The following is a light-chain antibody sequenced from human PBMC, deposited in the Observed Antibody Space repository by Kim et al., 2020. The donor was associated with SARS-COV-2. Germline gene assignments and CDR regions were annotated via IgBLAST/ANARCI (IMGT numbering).Light chain of an antibody. CDR1: QSISSW. Sequence: DIQMTQSPSTLSASVGDRVTITCRASQSISSWLAWYQQKPGKTPNLLIYKASSLETRVPSRFSGSGSGTEFTITISSLQPDDFATYYCQQYNSYPWTFGRGTKVDIK. CDR2: KAS. CDR3: QQYNSYPWT. V-gene: IGKV1-5*03. J-gene: IGKJ1*01.